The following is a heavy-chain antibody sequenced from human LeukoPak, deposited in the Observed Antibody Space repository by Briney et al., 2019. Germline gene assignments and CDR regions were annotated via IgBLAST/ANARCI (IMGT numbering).Heavy chain of an antibody. J-gene: IGHJ4*02. CDR3: AREGGGSGLDY. V-gene: IGHV4-4*02. CDR2: IHHSGST. D-gene: IGHD6-19*01. Sequence: GSLRLSCAASGFIFSSYAMSWVRQAPGKGLEWIGEIHHSGSTNYNPSFKSRLTISLDKSKNQFSLNLSSVTAADTAVYYCAREGGGSGLDYWGQGTLVIVSS. CDR1: GFIFSSYAM.